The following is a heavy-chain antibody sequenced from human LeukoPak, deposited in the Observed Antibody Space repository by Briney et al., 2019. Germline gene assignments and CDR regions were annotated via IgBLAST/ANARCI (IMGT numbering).Heavy chain of an antibody. Sequence: GSLRLSCAASGFTFSSYAMSWVRQAPGKGLEWVSGISGSGGSTTYADPVKGRFTISRDNAKNTLYLQMNSLRAEDTAVYYCAKGGTTVVDYWGQGTLVTVSS. V-gene: IGHV3-23*01. CDR1: GFTFSSYA. J-gene: IGHJ4*02. D-gene: IGHD4-23*01. CDR3: AKGGTTVVDY. CDR2: ISGSGGST.